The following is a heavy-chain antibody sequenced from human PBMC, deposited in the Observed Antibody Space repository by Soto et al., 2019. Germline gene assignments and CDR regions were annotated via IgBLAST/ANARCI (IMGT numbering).Heavy chain of an antibody. J-gene: IGHJ6*02. CDR1: GGTFRTAA. CDR3: ARDNDRPQLGGNYYYILDV. CDR2: TMPVFRTP. Sequence: QVRLERPGAGGKKPGPSLKVSCKPSGGTFRTAAISWVQQAPGQGLEWMGGTMPVFRTPDYAQKFQGRVTITADESTNTAYMELSGLRSDDTAVYYCARDNDRPQLGGNYYYILDVWGQGSTITVSS. D-gene: IGHD2-8*01. V-gene: IGHV1-69*12.